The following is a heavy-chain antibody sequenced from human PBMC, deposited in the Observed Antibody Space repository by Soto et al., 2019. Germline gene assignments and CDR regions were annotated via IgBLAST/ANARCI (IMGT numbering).Heavy chain of an antibody. Sequence: ASVKVSCKASGYTFTSYCISWVRQAPGQGLEWMGWISAYNGNTNYAQKLQGRVTMTTDTSTSTAYMELRSLRSDDTAVYYCARDSVVVPAASGLYYYYGMDVWGQGTTVTVSS. D-gene: IGHD2-2*01. CDR2: ISAYNGNT. V-gene: IGHV1-18*01. J-gene: IGHJ6*02. CDR3: ARDSVVVPAASGLYYYYGMDV. CDR1: GYTFTSYC.